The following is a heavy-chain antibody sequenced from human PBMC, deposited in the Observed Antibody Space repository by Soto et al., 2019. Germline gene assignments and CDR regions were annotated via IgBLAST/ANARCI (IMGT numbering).Heavy chain of an antibody. D-gene: IGHD6-13*01. Sequence: EVHLVESGGGLVKPGGSLRLSCAASGFTFRSFTMNWVRQAPGKGLEWVSTISSNSAYIYYTDALRGRFTISRDNAKNSLHLPMNSLRAEDTAVYYCTRDASRDSSARGWFDPWGPGTLVTVSS. CDR3: TRDASRDSSARGWFDP. CDR1: GFTFRSFT. V-gene: IGHV3-21*01. CDR2: ISSNSAYI. J-gene: IGHJ5*02.